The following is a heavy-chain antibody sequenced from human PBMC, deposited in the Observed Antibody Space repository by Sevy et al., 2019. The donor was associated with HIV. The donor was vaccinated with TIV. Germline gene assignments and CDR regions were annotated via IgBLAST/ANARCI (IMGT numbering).Heavy chain of an antibody. Sequence: GGSQRLSCAASGFTFSSYGMHWVRQAPGKGLEWVAVISYDGSNKYYADSVKGRFTISRDNSKNTLYLQMNSLRAEDTAVYYCAKAYYDFWSGYPNPPSEFDPWGQGTLVTVSS. V-gene: IGHV3-30*18. CDR3: AKAYYDFWSGYPNPPSEFDP. J-gene: IGHJ5*02. CDR1: GFTFSSYG. D-gene: IGHD3-3*01. CDR2: ISYDGSNK.